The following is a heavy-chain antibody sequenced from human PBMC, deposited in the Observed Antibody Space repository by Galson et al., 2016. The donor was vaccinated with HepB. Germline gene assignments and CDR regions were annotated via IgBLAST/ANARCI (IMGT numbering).Heavy chain of an antibody. J-gene: IGHJ4*02. V-gene: IGHV4-39*01. CDR1: GGSISSSRHY. Sequence: ETLSLTCAVSGGSISSSRHYWGWIRQPPGKGLEWIASMYYSGSTYYNPSLKSRVTISVDTSKNQLSLELSSVTAADTAMYYCARHDYGDFLFDYWGQGTPVTVSS. CDR2: MYYSGST. CDR3: ARHDYGDFLFDY. D-gene: IGHD4-17*01.